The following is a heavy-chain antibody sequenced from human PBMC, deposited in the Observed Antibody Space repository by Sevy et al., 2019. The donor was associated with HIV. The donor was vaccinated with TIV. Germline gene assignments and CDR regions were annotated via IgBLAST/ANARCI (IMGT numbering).Heavy chain of an antibody. Sequence: GGSLRLSCSASGFTFSSYAMHWVRQAPGKGLEYVSAISSNGGSTYYADSVKGRFTISRDNSKNTPYLQMSSLRAEDTAVYYCVKDRSITMIVVGTGTFDIWGQGTMVTGSS. CDR2: ISSNGGST. J-gene: IGHJ3*02. CDR1: GFTFSSYA. D-gene: IGHD3-22*01. CDR3: VKDRSITMIVVGTGTFDI. V-gene: IGHV3-64D*06.